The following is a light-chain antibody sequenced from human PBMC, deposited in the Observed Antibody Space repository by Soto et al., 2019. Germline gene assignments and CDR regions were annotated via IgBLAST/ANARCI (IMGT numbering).Light chain of an antibody. CDR1: SSDVGAYDY. J-gene: IGLJ1*01. V-gene: IGLV2-8*01. CDR2: EIN. Sequence: QSALTQPASVSGSPGQSVTISCTGTSSDVGAYDYVSWYQQHPGKAPNLMIYEINKRPSGVPDRFSGSKSGNTASLTVSGLQAEDEADYYCSSFAGSNNFPYVFGTGTKVTVL. CDR3: SSFAGSNNFPYV.